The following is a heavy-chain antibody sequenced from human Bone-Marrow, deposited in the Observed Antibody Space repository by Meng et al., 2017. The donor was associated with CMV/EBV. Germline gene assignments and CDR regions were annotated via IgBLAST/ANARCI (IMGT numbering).Heavy chain of an antibody. CDR2: ISTGGSST. CDR1: GFTFSSYS. Sequence: GESLKISCAASGFTFSSYSMNWVRQAPGKGLEWVSLISTGGSSTYYSDSVRGRFTISRDDSKNTLYLQMHSLRAEDTAVYYCAKMPGTTGRGYYYYGMDVWGQGTTVTVSS. CDR3: AKMPGTTGRGYYYYGMDV. D-gene: IGHD1-7*01. J-gene: IGHJ6*02. V-gene: IGHV3-23*03.